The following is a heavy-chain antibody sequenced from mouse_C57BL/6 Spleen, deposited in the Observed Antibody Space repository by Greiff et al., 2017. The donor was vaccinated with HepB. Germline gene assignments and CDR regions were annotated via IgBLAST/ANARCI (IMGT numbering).Heavy chain of an antibody. CDR2: INRSSGYT. CDR3: NWVGSDYYAMDY. V-gene: IGHV1-4*01. D-gene: IGHD4-1*01. CDR1: GYTFTSYT. Sequence: VQLQQSGAELARPGASVKMSCKASGYTFTSYTMHWVKQRPGQGLEWIGYINRSSGYTKYKQKFKDHATLTADKSSSTAYMQLSSLTSEDSAVYYCNWVGSDYYAMDYWGQGTSVTVSS. J-gene: IGHJ4*01.